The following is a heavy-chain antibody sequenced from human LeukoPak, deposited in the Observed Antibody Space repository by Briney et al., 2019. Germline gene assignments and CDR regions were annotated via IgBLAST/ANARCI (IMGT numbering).Heavy chain of an antibody. CDR2: IRYDGSNK. Sequence: GGSLRLSCAASNFAFSTYAMTWVRQAPGKGLEWVAFIRYDGSNKYYADSVKGRFTISRDNSKNTLYLQMNSLRAEDTAVYYCARAGSLWGQGTLVTVSS. CDR1: NFAFSTYA. D-gene: IGHD1-1*01. V-gene: IGHV3-30*02. J-gene: IGHJ4*02. CDR3: ARAGSL.